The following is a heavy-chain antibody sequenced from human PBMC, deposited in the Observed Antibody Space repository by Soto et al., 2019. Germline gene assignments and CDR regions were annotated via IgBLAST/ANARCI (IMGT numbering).Heavy chain of an antibody. J-gene: IGHJ4*02. CDR2: IIPIFGTA. D-gene: IGHD6-19*01. V-gene: IGHV1-69*01. CDR3: ARDQGRVAGTRALVY. CDR1: GGTFSSYA. Sequence: QVQLVQSGAEVKKPGSSMKVSCKASGGTFSSYAISWVRQAPGQGLEWMGGIIPIFGTANYAQKFQGRVTXXAXXXTXXAYMELSSLRSEDTAVYYCARDQGRVAGTRALVYWGQGTLVTVSS.